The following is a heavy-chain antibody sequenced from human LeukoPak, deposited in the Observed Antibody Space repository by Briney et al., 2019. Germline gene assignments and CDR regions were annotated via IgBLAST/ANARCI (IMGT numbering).Heavy chain of an antibody. CDR1: GGSISSYY. CDR3: AGRPLRKFGLLDP. D-gene: IGHD3-10*01. CDR2: IYYSGST. V-gene: IGHV4-59*01. Sequence: SETLSLTCTVSGGSISSYYWSWIRQPPGKGLEWIGYIYYSGSTNYNPSLQSRVTVSVDTSKNQFSLKLSSVTAADTAVYYCAGRPLRKFGLLDPWGQGTLVTVSS. J-gene: IGHJ5*02.